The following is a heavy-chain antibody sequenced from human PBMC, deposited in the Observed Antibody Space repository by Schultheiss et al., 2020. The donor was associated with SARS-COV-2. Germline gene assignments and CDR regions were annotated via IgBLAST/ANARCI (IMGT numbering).Heavy chain of an antibody. Sequence: SETLSLTCAVSGGSISSGGYSWSWIRQPPGKGLEWIGYIYYSGSTYYNPSLKSRVTISVDTSKNQFSLKLSSVTAADTAVYYCARVTNGNYYYYYGMDVWGQGTTVTVSS. D-gene: IGHD1-14*01. J-gene: IGHJ6*02. CDR2: IYYSGST. V-gene: IGHV4-30-2*01. CDR3: ARVTNGNYYYYYGMDV. CDR1: GGSISSGGYS.